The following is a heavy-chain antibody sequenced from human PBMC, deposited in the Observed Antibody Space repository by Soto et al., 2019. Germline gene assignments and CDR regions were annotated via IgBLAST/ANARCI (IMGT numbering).Heavy chain of an antibody. J-gene: IGHJ4*02. CDR2: IYYSGST. CDR1: GGSVSSGSYY. CDR3: ARESWAYCGGDCYHFDH. D-gene: IGHD2-21*02. Sequence: SETLSLTCTVSGGSVSSGSYYWSWIRQPPGKGLEWIGYIYYSGSTNYNPSLKSRVTISVDTSKNQFSLKLSSVTAADTAMYYCARESWAYCGGDCYHFDHWGQGTLVTVSS. V-gene: IGHV4-61*01.